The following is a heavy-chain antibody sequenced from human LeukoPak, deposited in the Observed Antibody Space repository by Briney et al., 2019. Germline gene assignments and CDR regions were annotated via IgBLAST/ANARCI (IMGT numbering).Heavy chain of an antibody. J-gene: IGHJ6*03. Sequence: SETLSPTCTVSGYSISSGYYWGWIRQPPGKGLEWIGTIYHSGSTNYNPSLKSRVTISVDTSKNQFSLKLSSVTAADTAVYYCARRPAAATYYYYMDVWGKGTTVTISS. D-gene: IGHD2-2*01. CDR1: GYSISSGYY. V-gene: IGHV4-38-2*02. CDR3: ARRPAAATYYYYMDV. CDR2: IYHSGST.